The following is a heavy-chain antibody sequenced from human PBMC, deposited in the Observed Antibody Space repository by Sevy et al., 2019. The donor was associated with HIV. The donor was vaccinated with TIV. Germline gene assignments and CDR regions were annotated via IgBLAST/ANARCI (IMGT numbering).Heavy chain of an antibody. CDR1: GLTLNSAW. V-gene: IGHV3-15*01. CDR2: TRAEIDGGAT. Sequence: GGSLRLSCAASGLTLNSAWVSWVRQAPGKGLEWLGRTRAEIDGGATEYAAPAKGRFRISRDDSKNTLFLQMNILQTEDTAVYYCVREAKVFAPDLYSYEMDVWGQGTTVTVSS. D-gene: IGHD3-16*01. CDR3: VREAKVFAPDLYSYEMDV. J-gene: IGHJ6*02.